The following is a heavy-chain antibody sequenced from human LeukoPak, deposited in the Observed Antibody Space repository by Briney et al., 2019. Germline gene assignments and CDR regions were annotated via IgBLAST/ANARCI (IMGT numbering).Heavy chain of an antibody. CDR3: ARVGRWLQGYFDY. Sequence: SETLSLTCTVSGGSLSSYYWSWIRQPPGKGLEWIGYIYYSGSTNYNPSLKSRVTISVDTSKNQFSLKLSSVTAADTAVYYCARVGRWLQGYFDYWGQGTLVTVSS. D-gene: IGHD5-24*01. CDR2: IYYSGST. V-gene: IGHV4-59*01. J-gene: IGHJ4*02. CDR1: GGSLSSYY.